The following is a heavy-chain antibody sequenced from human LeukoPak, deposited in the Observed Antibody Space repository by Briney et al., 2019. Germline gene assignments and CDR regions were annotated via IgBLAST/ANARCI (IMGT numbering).Heavy chain of an antibody. J-gene: IGHJ5*02. CDR3: ARGVWFGELLMSWFDP. V-gene: IGHV1-18*01. CDR2: ISAYNGNT. CDR1: GYTFTSYG. Sequence: ASVKVSCKASGYTFTSYGISWVRQAPGQGLEWMGWISAYNGNTNYAQKLQGRVTMTTDTSTSTAYMELRSLRSDDTAVYYCARGVWFGELLMSWFDPWGQGTLVTVSS. D-gene: IGHD3-10*01.